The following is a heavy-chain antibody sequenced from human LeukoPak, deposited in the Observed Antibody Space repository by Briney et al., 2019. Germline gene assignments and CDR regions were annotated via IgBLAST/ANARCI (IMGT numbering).Heavy chain of an antibody. D-gene: IGHD6-19*01. Sequence: GGSLRLSCAASGFTFSDYAIAWVRQSPGKGLECLAFISYDGSNKYYADSVKGRFTISRDNSKNTLYLQMNSLRAEDTAVYYCASLAGSSGWSPTHDAFDIWGQGTMVTVSS. CDR1: GFTFSDYA. CDR3: ASLAGSSGWSPTHDAFDI. J-gene: IGHJ3*02. CDR2: ISYDGSNK. V-gene: IGHV3-30*04.